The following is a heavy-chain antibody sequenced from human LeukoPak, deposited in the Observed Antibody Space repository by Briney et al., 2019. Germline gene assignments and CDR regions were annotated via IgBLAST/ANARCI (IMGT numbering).Heavy chain of an antibody. CDR2: ISGTGTYI. CDR1: GLTFTPFT. CDR3: ARGLVVTGTLAS. J-gene: IGHJ4*02. D-gene: IGHD6-19*01. Sequence: PGETLRLSCAASGLTFTPFTMNWVRHAPGEGLKWVASISGTGTYIYYADSTKGRFTISRDNGKKSRYLQMNSLTADDTAVYYCARGLVVTGTLASWGQGTLVTVSS. V-gene: IGHV3-21*01.